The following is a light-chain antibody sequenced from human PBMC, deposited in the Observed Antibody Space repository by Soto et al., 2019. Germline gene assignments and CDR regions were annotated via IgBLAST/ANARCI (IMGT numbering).Light chain of an antibody. Sequence: QSVLTQPPSASGTPGQRVTISCSGSSSNIGSNTVNWYQQLPGTAPKLLIYSNNQRPSGVPDRFSGSKSGTSASLAISGLQSEDEAYYYCATWDDSLSCPVFGGGTKLTVL. J-gene: IGLJ2*01. CDR1: SSNIGSNT. CDR2: SNN. V-gene: IGLV1-44*01. CDR3: ATWDDSLSCPV.